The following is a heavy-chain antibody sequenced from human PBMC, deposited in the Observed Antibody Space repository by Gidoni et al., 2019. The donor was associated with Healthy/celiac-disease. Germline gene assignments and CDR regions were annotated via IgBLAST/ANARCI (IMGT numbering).Heavy chain of an antibody. CDR3: ARGDSRNQW. Sequence: EVQLVESGGGLVKPGGSLRLSCAASGFTFSRYSRNWVRKAPGKGLECVSSISSSSSYIYYADSVKGRFTISRDNAKNSLYLQMNSLRAEDTAVYYCARGDSRNQWWGQGTLVTVSS. V-gene: IGHV3-21*01. D-gene: IGHD6-13*01. J-gene: IGHJ4*02. CDR1: GFTFSRYS. CDR2: ISSSSSYI.